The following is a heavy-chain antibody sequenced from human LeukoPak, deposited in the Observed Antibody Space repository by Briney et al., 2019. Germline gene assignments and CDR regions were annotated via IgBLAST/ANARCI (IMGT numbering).Heavy chain of an antibody. J-gene: IGHJ2*01. CDR2: VNPNNGNT. CDR3: ARAGDGDYALDL. V-gene: IGHV1-8*02. D-gene: IGHD4-17*01. CDR1: GGTFSSYA. Sequence: ASVKVSCKASGGTFSSYAISWVRQAPGQGLEWMGWVNPNNGNTGNAQKFQGRVTMTRNTSMSTAYMELSSLRSEDTAVYYCARAGDGDYALDLWGRGTLVTVSS.